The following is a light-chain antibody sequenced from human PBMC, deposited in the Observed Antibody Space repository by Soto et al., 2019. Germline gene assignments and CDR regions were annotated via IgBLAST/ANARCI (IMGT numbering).Light chain of an antibody. CDR3: QQSYSAPPYT. CDR2: GVS. CDR1: QTIGNY. J-gene: IGKJ2*01. Sequence: DIQMTQSPSSLSASVGDRITITCRASQTIGNYLNWYQQKPGQAPKLLIYGVSSLQSGVPSRFSGSGSGTDFTLSISSLQPADFSIYYCQQSYSAPPYTFGQGTKLEIK. V-gene: IGKV1-39*01.